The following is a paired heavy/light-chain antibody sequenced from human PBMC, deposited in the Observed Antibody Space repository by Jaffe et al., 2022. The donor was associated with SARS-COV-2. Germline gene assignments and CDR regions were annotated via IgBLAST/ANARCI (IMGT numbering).Heavy chain of an antibody. CDR2: IKGSGGST. CDR3: ATAPPLYTGGTNCYYCGMDV. D-gene: IGHD1-26*01. V-gene: IGHV3-23*01. CDR1: GFTFSTFD. Sequence: EVQLLESGGGLVQPGGSLRLSCAASGFTFSTFDMTWVRQAPGKGLEWVSSIKGSGGSTSYADSVKGRFTISRDNSENTLYLQMNSLRVDDTAVYYCATAPPLYTGGTNCYYCGMDVWGQGTTVTVS. J-gene: IGHJ6*02.
Light chain of an antibody. V-gene: IGKV1-12*01. CDR2: AAS. J-gene: IGKJ4*01. CDR1: QGISSW. Sequence: DIQMTQSPSSMSASVGDRVTITCRASQGISSWLAWYQQRPGKAPKLLIYAASSLQSGVPSRFSGSGSGTDFTLTISSLQPEDSATYYCQQGNSFPLTFGGGTKVEI. CDR3: QQGNSFPLT.